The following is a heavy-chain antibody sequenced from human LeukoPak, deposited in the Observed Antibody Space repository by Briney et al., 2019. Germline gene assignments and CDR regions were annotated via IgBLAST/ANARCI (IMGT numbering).Heavy chain of an antibody. D-gene: IGHD1/OR15-1a*01. CDR1: GFTFSDYY. J-gene: IGHJ6*02. CDR2: ISGSSTYT. V-gene: IGHV3-11*05. CDR3: AGGSSGGIGTGMDV. Sequence: GGSLRLSFEAAGFTFSDYYMTSIRQAPGKGLEWVSYISGSSTYTNYADSVKGRFAISRDNAKNSLYLQMHSLRAEDTAVYFCAGGSSGGIGTGMDVWGQGTTVTVSS.